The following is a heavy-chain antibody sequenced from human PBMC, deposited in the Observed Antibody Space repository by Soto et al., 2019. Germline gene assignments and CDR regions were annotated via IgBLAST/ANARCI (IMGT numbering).Heavy chain of an antibody. V-gene: IGHV1-8*01. CDR1: GYTFTSYD. CDR2: MNPNSGNT. D-gene: IGHD6-19*01. CDR3: ARGRYSSGWGAFDI. Sequence: ASVKVSCKASGYTFTSYDINWVRQATGQGLEWMGWMNPNSGNTGYAQKFQGRATMTRNTSISTAYMELSSLRSEDTAVYYCARGRYSSGWGAFDIWGQGTMVTVSS. J-gene: IGHJ3*02.